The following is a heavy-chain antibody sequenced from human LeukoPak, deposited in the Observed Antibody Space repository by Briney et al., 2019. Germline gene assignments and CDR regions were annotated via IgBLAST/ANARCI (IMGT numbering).Heavy chain of an antibody. CDR1: GGSISSYY. J-gene: IGHJ4*02. Sequence: SETLSLTCTVSGGSISSYYWSWIRQPPGKGLEWIGYIYYSGSTNYYPSLKSRVTISVDTSKPQSSPTPSSAPAAATAVYYCARGGYHASSGPIDYWGPATLVTVSS. CDR2: IYYSGST. D-gene: IGHD3-22*01. V-gene: IGHV4-59*08. CDR3: ARGGYHASSGPIDY.